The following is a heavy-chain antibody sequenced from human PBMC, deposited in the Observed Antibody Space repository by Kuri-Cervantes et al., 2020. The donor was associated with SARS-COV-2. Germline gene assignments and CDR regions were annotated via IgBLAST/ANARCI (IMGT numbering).Heavy chain of an antibody. CDR1: GFTFSDYY. CDR3: ASHRSNYDRSFDY. CDR2: ISSSGSTI. V-gene: IGHV3-11*01. J-gene: IGHJ4*02. Sequence: GESLKISCAASGFTFSDYYMSWVRQAPGKGLEWVSHISSSGSTIYYADSVKGRFTISRDNSKNTLYLQMNSLRAEDTAVYYCASHRSNYDRSFDYWGQGTLVTVAS. D-gene: IGHD4-11*01.